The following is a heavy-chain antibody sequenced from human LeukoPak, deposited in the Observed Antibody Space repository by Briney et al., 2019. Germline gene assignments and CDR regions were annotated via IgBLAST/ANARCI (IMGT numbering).Heavy chain of an antibody. Sequence: ASLKVSSTASGYTFTGYYMHWVRQAPGQGLEWMGWINPNSGGTNYAQKLHGRVTMTRDTSISTAYMELSRLRSDDTAVYYCARDNTYYYDSSGYYYVWWGQGALVTVAS. CDR1: GYTFTGYY. CDR2: INPNSGGT. D-gene: IGHD3-22*01. J-gene: IGHJ4*02. V-gene: IGHV1-2*02. CDR3: ARDNTYYYDSSGYYYVW.